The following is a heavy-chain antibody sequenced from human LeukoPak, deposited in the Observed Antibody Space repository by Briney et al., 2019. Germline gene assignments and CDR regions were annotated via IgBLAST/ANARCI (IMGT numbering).Heavy chain of an antibody. CDR1: GGSISSGDYY. D-gene: IGHD5-18*01. CDR3: ARVGQLWYAFDI. Sequence: SQTLSLTCTVSGGSISSGDYYWSWIRQPPGKGLEWIGYSYYSGSTYYNPSLKSRVTISVDTSKNQFSLKLSSVTAADTAVYYCARVGQLWYAFDIWGQGTMVTVSS. V-gene: IGHV4-30-4*08. CDR2: SYYSGST. J-gene: IGHJ3*02.